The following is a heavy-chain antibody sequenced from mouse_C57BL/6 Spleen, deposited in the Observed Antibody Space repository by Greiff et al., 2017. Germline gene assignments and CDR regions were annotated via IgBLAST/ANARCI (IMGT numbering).Heavy chain of an antibody. CDR1: GYSFTGYY. CDR2: INPSTGGT. Sequence: VQLQQSGPELVKPGASVKISCTASGYSFTGYYMYWVKQSPEKSLEWIGEINPSTGGTTYNQKFKAKATLTVDKSSSTAYMQLKSLTSEDSAVYYCARNDYGSSYVYAMDYWGQGTSVTVSS. CDR3: ARNDYGSSYVYAMDY. V-gene: IGHV1-42*01. J-gene: IGHJ4*01. D-gene: IGHD1-1*01.